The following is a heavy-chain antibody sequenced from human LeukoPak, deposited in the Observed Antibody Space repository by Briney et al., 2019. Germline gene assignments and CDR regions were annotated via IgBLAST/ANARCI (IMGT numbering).Heavy chain of an antibody. CDR1: GFTFDDYA. CDR2: ISWNSGSI. CDR3: AKSKVVTTIPYYFDY. Sequence: HTGGSLRLSCAASGFTFDDYAMHWVRQVSGKGLEWVSGISWNSGSIDYADSVKGRFTISRDNAKNSLYLQMNSLRAEDTALYYCAKSKVVTTIPYYFDYWGQGTLVTVSS. J-gene: IGHJ4*02. D-gene: IGHD2-21*02. V-gene: IGHV3-9*01.